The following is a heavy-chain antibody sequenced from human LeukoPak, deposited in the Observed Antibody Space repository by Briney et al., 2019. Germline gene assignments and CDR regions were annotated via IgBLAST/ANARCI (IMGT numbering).Heavy chain of an antibody. D-gene: IGHD6-6*01. CDR2: ISSSSSHT. CDR1: GFTFSSYS. J-gene: IGHJ6*02. CDR3: AKGIAAGPLYGVDV. Sequence: GGSLRLSCAASGFTFSSYSMNWVRQAPGKGLEWVSSISSSSSHTYYADSVKGRFTISRDNSKNTLYLQMNSLRAEDTAVYYCAKGIAAGPLYGVDVWGQGTTVTVSS. V-gene: IGHV3-21*06.